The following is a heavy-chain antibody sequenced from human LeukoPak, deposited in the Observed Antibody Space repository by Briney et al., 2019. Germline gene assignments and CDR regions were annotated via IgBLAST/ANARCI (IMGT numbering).Heavy chain of an antibody. D-gene: IGHD6-13*01. J-gene: IGHJ4*02. V-gene: IGHV1-2*06. CDR2: INPNSGGT. CDR1: GYTFTGYY. Sequence: ASVKVSCKASGYTFTGYYIHWVRQAPGQGLEWMGRINPNSGGTNYAQNVQGRVTMSRDTSISTAYMELSRLGADDTAVYYCARAKAAAGTDSFPYWGQGTLVTVSS. CDR3: ARAKAAAGTDSFPY.